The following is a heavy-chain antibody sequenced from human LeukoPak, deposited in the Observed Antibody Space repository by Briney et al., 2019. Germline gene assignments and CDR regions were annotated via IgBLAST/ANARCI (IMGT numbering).Heavy chain of an antibody. CDR3: ARGWTSDWFDP. V-gene: IGHV3-9*01. CDR2: ISWNSGSI. J-gene: IGHJ5*02. CDR1: GFTFDDYA. Sequence: GGSLRLSCAASGFTFDDYAMHWVRRAPGKGLEWVSGISWNSGSIGYADSVKGRFTISRDNSKNTLYLQMNSLRAEDTAVYYCARGWTSDWFDPWGQGTLVTVSS. D-gene: IGHD1-1*01.